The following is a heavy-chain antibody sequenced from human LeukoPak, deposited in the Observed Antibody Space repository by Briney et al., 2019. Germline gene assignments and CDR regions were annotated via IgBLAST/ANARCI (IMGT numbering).Heavy chain of an antibody. CDR3: AKDGGSSSWFDYYYYYYMDV. Sequence: PGGSLRLSCAASGFTFSSYAMSWVRQAPGKGLEWVSAISGSGGSTYYADSVKGRFTISRDNSKNTLYLQMNSLRADDTAVYYCAKDGGSSSWFDYYYYYYMDVWGKGTTVTVSS. D-gene: IGHD6-13*01. V-gene: IGHV3-23*01. J-gene: IGHJ6*03. CDR1: GFTFSSYA. CDR2: ISGSGGST.